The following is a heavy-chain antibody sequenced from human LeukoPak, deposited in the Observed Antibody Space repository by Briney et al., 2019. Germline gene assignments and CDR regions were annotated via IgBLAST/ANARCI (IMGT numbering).Heavy chain of an antibody. CDR3: ARRKSTRGYSYGSWYYFDY. V-gene: IGHV4-38-2*01. CDR2: IYHSGST. J-gene: IGHJ4*02. Sequence: SETLSLTCAVSGYSISSGYYWGWIRQPPGKGLEWIGSIYHSGSTYYNPSLKSRVTISVDTSKNQISLKLSSVTAADTAVYYCARRKSTRGYSYGSWYYFDYWGQGTLVTVSS. D-gene: IGHD5-18*01. CDR1: GYSISSGYY.